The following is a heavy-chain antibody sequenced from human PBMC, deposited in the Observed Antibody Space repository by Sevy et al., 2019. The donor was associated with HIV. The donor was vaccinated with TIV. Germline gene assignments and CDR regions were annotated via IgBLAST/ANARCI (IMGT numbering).Heavy chain of an antibody. V-gene: IGHV4-34*01. Sequence: SETLSLTCAVYGGSLSGYYWSWIRQPPGKGLEWIGEIMPSGITNYNPSLKSRVSISIDTSKNQFSLKVNSVTAADTAIYYSARGQWEHPFWGQRTQVTVSS. CDR2: IMPSGIT. D-gene: IGHD1-26*01. J-gene: IGHJ4*02. CDR1: GGSLSGYY. CDR3: ARGQWEHPF.